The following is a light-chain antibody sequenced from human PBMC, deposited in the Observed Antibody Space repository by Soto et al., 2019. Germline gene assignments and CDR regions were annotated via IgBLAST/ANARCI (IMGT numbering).Light chain of an antibody. J-gene: IGKJ2*01. Sequence: EIVMTQTPLSSPVTLGQPASISCRSSQSLLDSDGDTYLSWLQQRPGQPPRLLIYKTSSRFSGVPERFSGSGAGTDFTPKISRVEVEDVGVYYCMHATQFPHTFGQGTKLEI. CDR2: KTS. CDR3: MHATQFPHT. CDR1: QSLLDSDGDTY. V-gene: IGKV2-24*01.